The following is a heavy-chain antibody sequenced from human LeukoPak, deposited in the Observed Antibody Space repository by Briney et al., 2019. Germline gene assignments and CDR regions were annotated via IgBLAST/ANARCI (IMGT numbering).Heavy chain of an antibody. V-gene: IGHV1-69*13. D-gene: IGHD6-19*01. CDR3: ARSYSSGWSPQYYFDY. CDR1: GYTFTSYG. J-gene: IGHJ4*02. Sequence: ASVKVSCKASGYTFTSYGISWVRQAPGQGLEWMGGIIPIFGTANYAQKFQGRVTITADESTSTAYMELSSLRSEDTAVYYCARSYSSGWSPQYYFDYWGQGTLVTVSS. CDR2: IIPIFGTA.